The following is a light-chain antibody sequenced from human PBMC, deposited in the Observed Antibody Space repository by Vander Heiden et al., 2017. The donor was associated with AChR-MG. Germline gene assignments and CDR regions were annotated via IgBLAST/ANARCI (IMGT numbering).Light chain of an antibody. CDR3: QSYDSSLSGPRV. V-gene: IGLV1-40*01. CDR1: SSNSGAGYD. Sequence: QSVLTQPPPVSGAPGQRVTISCTGSSSNSGAGYDVHWYQQLPGTAPKLLIYGNSNRPSGVPDRFSGSKSGTSASLAITGLQAEDEADYYCQSYDSSLSGPRVFGGGTKLTVL. CDR2: GNS. J-gene: IGLJ2*01.